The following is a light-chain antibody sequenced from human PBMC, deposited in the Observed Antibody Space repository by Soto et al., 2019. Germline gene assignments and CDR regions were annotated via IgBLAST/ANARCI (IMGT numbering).Light chain of an antibody. CDR1: QSVSRDN. CDR3: QQYDREPYI. Sequence: EIGLTQSPGTLCLSPGERGTLSCRASQSVSRDNLAWYPQKPGQAPRLLIYGASSRAPCIPDRFSGSGSGTDFTLTISRLEPEDFAVYYCQQYDREPYIFGQWSKVESK. V-gene: IGKV3-20*01. J-gene: IGKJ2*01. CDR2: GAS.